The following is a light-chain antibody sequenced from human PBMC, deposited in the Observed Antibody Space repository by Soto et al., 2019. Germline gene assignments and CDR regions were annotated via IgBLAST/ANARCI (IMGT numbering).Light chain of an antibody. CDR3: LQDHSYPWT. V-gene: IGKV1-6*01. Sequence: AIQLTQSPSSLSASVGDRVTITCRASQGIRNALGWYQHKPGKAPKLLIHAASSLQSWVPSRFNGSASGTEFTITISSLQPEDLASYYCLQDHSYPWTFGQGTKVEI. CDR2: AAS. CDR1: QGIRNA. J-gene: IGKJ1*01.